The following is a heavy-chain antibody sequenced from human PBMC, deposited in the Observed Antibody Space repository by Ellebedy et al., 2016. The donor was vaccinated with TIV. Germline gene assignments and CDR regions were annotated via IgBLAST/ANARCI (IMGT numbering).Heavy chain of an antibody. Sequence: AASVKVSCKASGGTFSNYPINWVRQAPGQGLEWMGRIVPVLGLVNYAQKFQGRVTMTADDSTSTGYMELSSLRSEDTAVYFCARDRIGYDILTGYFPTPSDYWGQGTLVTVSS. J-gene: IGHJ4*02. V-gene: IGHV1-69*10. CDR1: GGTFSNYP. CDR3: ARDRIGYDILTGYFPTPSDY. D-gene: IGHD3-9*01. CDR2: IVPVLGLV.